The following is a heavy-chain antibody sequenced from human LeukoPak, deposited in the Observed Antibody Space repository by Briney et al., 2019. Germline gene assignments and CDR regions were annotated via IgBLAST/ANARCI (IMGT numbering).Heavy chain of an antibody. D-gene: IGHD2-8*01. J-gene: IGHJ5*02. V-gene: IGHV1-46*01. CDR1: GYTFTSYY. CDR2: INPSGGGT. Sequence: ASVKVSCKASGYTFTSYYIHWVRQAPGQGLEWMGVINPSGGGTSYAQKFQGRVTMTRDTSTSTVYMDLRSLRSEDTAVYFCARDMLAVPSNWFDPWGQGTLVAVSS. CDR3: ARDMLAVPSNWFDP.